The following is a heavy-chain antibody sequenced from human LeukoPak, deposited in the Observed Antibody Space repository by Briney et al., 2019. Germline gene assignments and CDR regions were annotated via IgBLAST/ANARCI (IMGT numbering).Heavy chain of an antibody. CDR1: GYTFTSYG. CDR3: ARVTQGAYYGSGSPDY. J-gene: IGHJ4*02. V-gene: IGHV1-18*01. CDR2: ISAYNGNT. Sequence: GASVKVSCKASGYTFTSYGISWVRQAPGQGLEWMGWISAYNGNTNYAQKLQGRVTMTTDTSTSTAYMELRSLRSDDTAVYYCARVTQGAYYGSGSPDYWGQGTLVTVSS. D-gene: IGHD3-10*01.